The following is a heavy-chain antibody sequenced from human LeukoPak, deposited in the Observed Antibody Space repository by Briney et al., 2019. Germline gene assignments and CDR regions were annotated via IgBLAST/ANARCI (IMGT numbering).Heavy chain of an antibody. D-gene: IGHD3-22*01. CDR1: RFAFSNYG. J-gene: IGHJ4*02. CDR2: ISGSGGST. Sequence: GGSLRLSCAVSRFAFSNYGMSWVRQAPGKGLEWVSAISGSGGSTYYADSVKGRFTISRDNSKNTLYLQMNSLRAEDTALYYCAKSSYYDTSGSYREYYFDYWGQGALVTVSS. CDR3: AKSSYYDTSGSYREYYFDY. V-gene: IGHV3-23*01.